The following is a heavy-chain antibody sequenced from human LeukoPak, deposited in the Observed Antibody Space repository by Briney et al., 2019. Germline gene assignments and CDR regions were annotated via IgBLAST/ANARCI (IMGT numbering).Heavy chain of an antibody. CDR3: ARVHYGSGSYYPYYYYYYMDV. D-gene: IGHD3-10*01. CDR1: GGSISSSSYY. CDR2: IYYSGST. V-gene: IGHV4-39*07. J-gene: IGHJ6*03. Sequence: SETLSLTCTVSGGSISSSSYYWGWIRQPPGKGLEWIGSIYYSGSTYYNPSLKSRVTISVDTSKNQFSLKLSSVTAADTAVYYCARVHYGSGSYYPYYYYYYMDVWGKGTTVTVSS.